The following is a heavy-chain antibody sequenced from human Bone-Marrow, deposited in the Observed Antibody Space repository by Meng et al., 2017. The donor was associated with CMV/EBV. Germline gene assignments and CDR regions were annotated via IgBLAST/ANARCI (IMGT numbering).Heavy chain of an antibody. D-gene: IGHD2-15*01. V-gene: IGHV2-5*02. J-gene: IGHJ5*02. CDR1: GFSLSTSDVG. Sequence: CPFYGFSLSTSDVGLGWIRQPPGKALEWLALIFWDDDKRYSSSLKSRLTITKDTSKNQVVLTMTNMDPVDTATYYCAHSVSRGCLDTWGQGTLVTVSS. CDR3: AHSVSRGCLDT. CDR2: IFWDDDK.